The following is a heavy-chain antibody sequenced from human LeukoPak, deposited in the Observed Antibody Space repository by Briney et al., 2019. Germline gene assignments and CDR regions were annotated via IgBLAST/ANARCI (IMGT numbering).Heavy chain of an antibody. V-gene: IGHV3-30-3*01. J-gene: IGHJ4*02. CDR3: ARDRLLWFGELFDH. Sequence: PGGSLRLSCAASGFTFSSYAVHWVRQAPGRGLEWVALISYDGGNKYYADSVKGRFTISRDNSKSTLYLQMNSLTAEDTAVYYCARDRLLWFGELFDHWGQGTLVTVSS. CDR1: GFTFSSYA. D-gene: IGHD3-10*01. CDR2: ISYDGGNK.